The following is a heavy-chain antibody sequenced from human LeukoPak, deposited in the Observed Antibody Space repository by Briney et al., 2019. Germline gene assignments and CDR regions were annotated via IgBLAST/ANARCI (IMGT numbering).Heavy chain of an antibody. J-gene: IGHJ3*02. CDR3: ARGYHSFDM. CDR2: ISGSGGST. CDR1: GFTFSSYA. D-gene: IGHD2-2*01. V-gene: IGHV3-23*01. Sequence: GGSLRLSCAASGFTFSSYAMSWVRQAPGKGLEWVSAISGSGGSTYYADSVKGRFTISRDNSKNTLYLQMNSLKTEDTAIYYCARGYHSFDMWGQGTVVTVSS.